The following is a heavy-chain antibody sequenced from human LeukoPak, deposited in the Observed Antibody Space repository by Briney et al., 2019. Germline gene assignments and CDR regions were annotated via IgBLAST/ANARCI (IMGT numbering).Heavy chain of an antibody. CDR1: GFTFSSYV. CDR3: VISSGWYKNFDY. V-gene: IGHV3-23*01. Sequence: SGGSLRLSCAASGFTFSSYVMSWVRQAPGKGLEWVSGISGSGDSTYYADSVKGRFTISRDNAKNSLYLQMNSLRAEDTAVYYCVISSGWYKNFDYWGQGTLVTVSS. D-gene: IGHD6-19*01. J-gene: IGHJ4*02. CDR2: ISGSGDST.